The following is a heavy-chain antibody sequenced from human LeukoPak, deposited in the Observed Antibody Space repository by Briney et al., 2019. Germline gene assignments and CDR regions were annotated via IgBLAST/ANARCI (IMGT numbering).Heavy chain of an antibody. CDR2: ISYDGSNK. V-gene: IGHV3-30*04. D-gene: IGHD3-22*01. Sequence: GRSLRLSCAASGFTFSSYAMHWVRQAPGKGLEWVAVISYDGSNKYYADSVKGRFTISRDNSKNTLYLQMNSLRAEDTAVYYCARGSRDSSGYYDYWGQGTLVTVSS. J-gene: IGHJ4*02. CDR3: ARGSRDSSGYYDY. CDR1: GFTFSSYA.